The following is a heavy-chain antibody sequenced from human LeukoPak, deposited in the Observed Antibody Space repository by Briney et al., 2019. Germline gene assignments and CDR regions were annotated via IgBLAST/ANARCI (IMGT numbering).Heavy chain of an antibody. D-gene: IGHD3-22*01. V-gene: IGHV3-74*01. J-gene: IGHJ4*02. CDR1: GFTFSSYW. Sequence: GGSLRLSCAASGFTFSSYWMHWVRQAPGKGLVWVSRINSDGSGTTYADSVKGRFTISRDNAKNTLYLQMNSLRAEDTAVYYCARANNYYDSSGYYLFDYWGLGTLVTVSS. CDR2: INSDGSGT. CDR3: ARANNYYDSSGYYLFDY.